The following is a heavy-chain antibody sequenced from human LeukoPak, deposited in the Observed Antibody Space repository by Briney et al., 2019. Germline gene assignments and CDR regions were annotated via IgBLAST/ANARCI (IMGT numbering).Heavy chain of an antibody. Sequence: GGSLRLSCAASGFTFSSYEMNWVRQAPGKGLEWVSYISSSGSTIYYADSVKGRFTISRDNAKNSLYLQMNSLRAEDTAVYYCAREGGSRVVIYFVYWGQGTLVTVSS. D-gene: IGHD1-26*01. CDR1: GFTFSSYE. CDR2: ISSSGSTI. CDR3: AREGGSRVVIYFVY. V-gene: IGHV3-48*03. J-gene: IGHJ4*02.